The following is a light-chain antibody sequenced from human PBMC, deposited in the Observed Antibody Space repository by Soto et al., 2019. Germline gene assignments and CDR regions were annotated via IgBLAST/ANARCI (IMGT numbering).Light chain of an antibody. Sequence: QSALTQPRSVSGSPGQSVTISCTGTSSDVGGYNYVSWYQQHPGKAPKLTIYDVSKRPSGVPDRFSGSKSGNTASLTISGLQAEDEADYYCCSYAGSYTDYVFGTGTQLTVL. J-gene: IGLJ1*01. CDR3: CSYAGSYTDYV. CDR1: SSDVGGYNY. CDR2: DVS. V-gene: IGLV2-11*01.